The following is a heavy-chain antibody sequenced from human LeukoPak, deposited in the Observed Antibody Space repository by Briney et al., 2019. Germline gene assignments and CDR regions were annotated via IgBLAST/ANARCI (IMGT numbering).Heavy chain of an antibody. CDR3: AREDGVGDAFDI. Sequence: EASVKVSCKASGGTFSSYTISWVRQAPGQGLEWMGRIIPILGIANYAQKFQGRVTITADKSTSTAYMELSSLRSEDTAVYYCAREDGVGDAFDIWGQGTMVTVSS. CDR1: GGTFSSYT. D-gene: IGHD4-17*01. J-gene: IGHJ3*02. V-gene: IGHV1-69*04. CDR2: IIPILGIA.